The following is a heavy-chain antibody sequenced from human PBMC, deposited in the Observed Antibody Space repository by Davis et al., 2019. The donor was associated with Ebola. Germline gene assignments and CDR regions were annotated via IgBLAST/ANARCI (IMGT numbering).Heavy chain of an antibody. CDR1: GFTFSSYA. CDR2: IKQDGSEK. D-gene: IGHD4-17*01. V-gene: IGHV3-7*01. Sequence: PGGSLRLSCAASGFTFSSYAMHWVRQAPGKGLEWVANIKQDGSEKYYVDSVKGRFTISRDNSKNTLYLQMNSLRAEDTAVYYCTSFYGDQDYWGQGTLVTVSS. CDR3: TSFYGDQDY. J-gene: IGHJ4*02.